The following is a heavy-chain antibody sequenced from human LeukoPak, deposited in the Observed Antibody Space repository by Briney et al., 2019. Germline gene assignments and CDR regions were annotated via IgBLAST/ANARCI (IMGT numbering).Heavy chain of an antibody. D-gene: IGHD5-24*01. CDR3: AKEDGYLYFDY. J-gene: IGHJ4*02. Sequence: GGSLRLSCAASGFTFDDYTMHWVRQAPGKGLEWVSLISWDGGSTYYADSVKGRFTISRDNSKNTLYLQMNSLRAEDTAVYYCAKEDGYLYFDYWGQGTLVTVSS. CDR1: GFTFDDYT. V-gene: IGHV3-43*01. CDR2: ISWDGGST.